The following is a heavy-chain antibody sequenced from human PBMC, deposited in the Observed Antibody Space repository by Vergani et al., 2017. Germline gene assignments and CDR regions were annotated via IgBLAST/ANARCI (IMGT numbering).Heavy chain of an antibody. CDR3: ARAYSCPPHYYYGMDV. CDR1: RFSLTTGGMR. J-gene: IGHJ6*02. CDR2: IDSDDDK. Sequence: QVTLKESGPALLKPIQTLTLSCTFSRFSLTTGGMRVSWIRQPPRNALEWRARIDSDDDKFYSTSLKTRITISKDTSKTQVVLTMTNMDPVDTATYYCARAYSCPPHYYYGMDVCGQGTTVTVSS. D-gene: IGHD6-13*01. V-gene: IGHV2-70*04.